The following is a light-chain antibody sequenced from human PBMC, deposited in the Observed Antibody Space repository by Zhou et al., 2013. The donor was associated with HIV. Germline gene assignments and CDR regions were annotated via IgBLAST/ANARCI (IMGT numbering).Light chain of an antibody. V-gene: IGLV2-14*03. J-gene: IGLJ2*01. CDR3: SSYTSSFTLV. Sequence: QSALTQPASVSGSPGQSITISCTGTSSDVGGYDYVSWFQQHPGKAPKLMIYDVSNRPSGVSNRFSGSKSGNTASLTISGLQAEDEADYYCSSYTSSFTLVFGRRTKLTV. CDR2: DVS. CDR1: SSDVGGYDY.